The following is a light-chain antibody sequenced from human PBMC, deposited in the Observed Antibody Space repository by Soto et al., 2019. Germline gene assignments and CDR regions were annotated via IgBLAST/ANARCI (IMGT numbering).Light chain of an antibody. J-gene: IGKJ1*01. V-gene: IGKV1-9*01. CDR3: QQLNSYPVT. Sequence: DIQLTQSPYFLSASVGDRVTITCLASPGISSYLAWYQQKPGKAPKLLIYAASTLQSGVPSRFSGSGSGPEFTLTISSRQPEDFATYFCQQLNSYPVTFGQGTKVEIK. CDR1: PGISSY. CDR2: AAS.